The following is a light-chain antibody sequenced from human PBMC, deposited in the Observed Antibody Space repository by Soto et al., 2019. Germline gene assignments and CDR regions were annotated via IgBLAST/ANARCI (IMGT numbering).Light chain of an antibody. J-gene: IGKJ1*01. CDR3: QQYNTYSPPWT. V-gene: IGKV1-5*01. Sequence: DIQITHSPSTLSASIVDRVTITFLASQIINNWLAWYQQKPGKAPNLLIYDASSLESGVPSRFSGSGSGTEFTLTISSLQRDDFATYYCQQYNTYSPPWTFGQGTKVDIK. CDR1: QIINNW. CDR2: DAS.